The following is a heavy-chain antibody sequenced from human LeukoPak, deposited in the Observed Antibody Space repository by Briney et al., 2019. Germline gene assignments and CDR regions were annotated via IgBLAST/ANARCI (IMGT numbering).Heavy chain of an antibody. V-gene: IGHV3-21*05. CDR1: GFTFSSYG. Sequence: PGRSLRLSCAASGFTFSSYGMHWVRQAPGKGLEWVSYISSSSSYTNYADSVKGRFTISRDNAKNSLYLQMNSLRAEDTAVYYCAREAGESGSYDYWGQGTLVTVSS. D-gene: IGHD1-26*01. J-gene: IGHJ4*02. CDR3: AREAGESGSYDY. CDR2: ISSSSSYT.